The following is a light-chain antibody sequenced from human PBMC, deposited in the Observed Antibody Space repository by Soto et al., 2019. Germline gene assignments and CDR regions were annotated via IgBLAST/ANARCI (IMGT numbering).Light chain of an antibody. V-gene: IGLV2-23*02. CDR2: DVS. CDR3: CSYTSGSTYV. J-gene: IGLJ1*01. Sequence: HSVLTQPASLYGFPGQSITISCTGTSSDVGSYNLVTWYQHNPGKAPKLLIYDVSKWPSGVSNRFSGSKSGNTASLTIFGLQAEDEADYYCCSYTSGSTYVFGTGTKVTVL. CDR1: SSDVGSYNL.